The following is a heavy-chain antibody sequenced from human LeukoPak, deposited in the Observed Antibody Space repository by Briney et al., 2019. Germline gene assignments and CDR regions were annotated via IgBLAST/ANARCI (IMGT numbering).Heavy chain of an antibody. CDR1: GVSISSSNW. J-gene: IGHJ5*02. D-gene: IGHD6-19*01. CDR2: IYHSGST. CDR3: AAHRASGWYFGEFDP. Sequence: SETLSLTCAVSGVSISSSNWWSWVRQPPGKGLEWIGEIYHSGSTNYNPSLKSRVTISVDTSKNQFSLKLSSVTAADTAVYYCAAHRASGWYFGEFDPWGQGTLVTVSS. V-gene: IGHV4-4*02.